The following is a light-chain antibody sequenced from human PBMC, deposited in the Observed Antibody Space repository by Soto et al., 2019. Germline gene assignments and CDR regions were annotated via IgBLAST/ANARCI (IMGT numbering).Light chain of an antibody. Sequence: DIQMTQSPSSLSASVGYRVTITCRASQTISSWLAWYQQKTGKAPKLLIYKASTLKSGVPSRFSGSGSGTEFTLTISSLQPDDFATYYCQHYNSYSEAFGQGTKVDI. CDR3: QHYNSYSEA. J-gene: IGKJ1*01. V-gene: IGKV1-5*03. CDR2: KAS. CDR1: QTISSW.